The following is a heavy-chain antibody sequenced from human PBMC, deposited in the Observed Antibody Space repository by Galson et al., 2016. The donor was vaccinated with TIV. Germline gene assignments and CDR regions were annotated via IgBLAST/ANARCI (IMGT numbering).Heavy chain of an antibody. CDR2: ISGYNGNR. J-gene: IGHJ6*03. CDR3: ARMPKKTFDFWSGYDNQFHMDV. CDR1: GFTLSSYS. V-gene: IGHV1-18*01. Sequence: SVKVSCKASGFTLSSYSVNWVRQAPGQGLQWMGYISGYNGNRNSAQKFQGRLSVTADTSTNTAFLELRRLTSDDTAVYYCARMPKKTFDFWSGYDNQFHMDVWGKGTSVTVSS. D-gene: IGHD3-3*01.